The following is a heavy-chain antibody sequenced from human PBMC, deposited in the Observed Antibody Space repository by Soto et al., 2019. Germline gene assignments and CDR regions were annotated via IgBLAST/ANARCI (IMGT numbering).Heavy chain of an antibody. J-gene: IGHJ5*02. V-gene: IGHV3-23*01. D-gene: IGHD2-2*01. CDR2: ISGSGGST. CDR3: AKGDVVEVPAAIPFDP. Sequence: EVQLLESGGGLVQPGGSLRLSCAASGFTFSSYAMSWVRQAPGKGLEWVSAISGSGGSTYYADSVKGRFTISRDNSKNTLYLQMNSLRAEDTAVYYCAKGDVVEVPAAIPFDPWGQGTLVTVSS. CDR1: GFTFSSYA.